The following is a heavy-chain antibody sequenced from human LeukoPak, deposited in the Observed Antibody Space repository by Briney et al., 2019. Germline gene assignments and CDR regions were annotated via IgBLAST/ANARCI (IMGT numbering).Heavy chain of an antibody. CDR1: GGPFSGYY. J-gene: IGHJ4*02. CDR2: INHRGNT. CDR3: AGPGAARLDY. Sequence: SETLSLTCAVYGGPFSGYYWSWIRQPPGKGLEWIGEINHRGNTNYNPSLKSRVTISVDTSKNQLSLKLSSMTAADTAVYYCAGPGAARLDYWGQGTVVTVSP. V-gene: IGHV4-34*01. D-gene: IGHD6-6*01.